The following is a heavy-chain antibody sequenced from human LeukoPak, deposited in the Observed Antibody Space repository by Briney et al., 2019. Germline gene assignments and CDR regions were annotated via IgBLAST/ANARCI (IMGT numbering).Heavy chain of an antibody. CDR2: INPNSGGT. CDR1: GFTFSSYG. J-gene: IGHJ4*02. Sequence: GGSLRLSCAASGFTFSSYGMHWVRQAPGQGLEWMGRINPNSGGTNYAQKFQGRVTMTRDTSISTAYMELSRLRSDDTAVYYCASRKAAGTLDYWGQGTLVTVSS. V-gene: IGHV1-2*06. D-gene: IGHD6-13*01. CDR3: ASRKAAGTLDY.